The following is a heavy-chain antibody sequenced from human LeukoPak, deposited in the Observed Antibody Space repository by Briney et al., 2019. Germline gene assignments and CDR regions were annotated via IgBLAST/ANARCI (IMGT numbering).Heavy chain of an antibody. CDR2: ISGSGGST. V-gene: IGHV3-23*01. J-gene: IGHJ4*02. CDR1: QFSFSSYA. Sequence: GGSLRLSCAASQFSFSSYAMSWVRQAPGKGLEWVSAISGSGGSTYYADSVKGRFTISRDNSKNTLYLQMNSLRAEDTAVYYCAKESSGGSGSYTNWGQGTLVTVSS. D-gene: IGHD3-10*01. CDR3: AKESSGGSGSYTN.